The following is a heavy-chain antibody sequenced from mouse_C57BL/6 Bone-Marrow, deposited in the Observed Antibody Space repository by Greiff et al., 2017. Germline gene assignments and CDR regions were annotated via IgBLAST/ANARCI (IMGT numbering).Heavy chain of an antibody. D-gene: IGHD1-1*01. Sequence: EVKLVESEGGLVQPGSSMKLSCTASGFTFSDYYMAWVRQVPEKGLEWVANINYDGSSTYYLDSLKSRFIISRDNEKNILYLQMSSLKSEDTATYYCARESYGSSYFDYWGQGTTLTVSS. CDR3: ARESYGSSYFDY. CDR2: INYDGSST. V-gene: IGHV5-16*01. CDR1: GFTFSDYY. J-gene: IGHJ2*01.